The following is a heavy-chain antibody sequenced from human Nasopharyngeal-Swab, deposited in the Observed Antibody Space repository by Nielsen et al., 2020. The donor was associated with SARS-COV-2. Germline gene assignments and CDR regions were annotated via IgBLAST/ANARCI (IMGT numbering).Heavy chain of an antibody. CDR1: GFTFDDYA. D-gene: IGHD4-17*01. V-gene: IGHV3-9*01. CDR2: ISWNSGSI. CDR3: AKVGGDERDY. Sequence: SLKISCAASGFTFDDYAMHWVRQAPGKGLEWVSGISWNSGSIGYADSVKGRFTISRDNAKNSLYLQMNSLRAEDTALYYCAKVGGDERDYWGQGTLVTVSS. J-gene: IGHJ4*02.